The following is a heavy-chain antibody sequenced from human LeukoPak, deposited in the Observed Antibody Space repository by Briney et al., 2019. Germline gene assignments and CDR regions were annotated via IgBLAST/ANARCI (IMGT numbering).Heavy chain of an antibody. D-gene: IGHD6-13*01. Sequence: GGSLRLSCAASGFTFSGYGMHWVRQAPGKGLEWVAVISYDGSNKYYADSVKGRFTISRDNSKNTLYLQMNSLRAEDTAVYYCAKDVTAVPPYYYSYGMDVWGQGTTVTVSS. CDR3: AKDVTAVPPYYYSYGMDV. CDR2: ISYDGSNK. CDR1: GFTFSGYG. V-gene: IGHV3-30*18. J-gene: IGHJ6*02.